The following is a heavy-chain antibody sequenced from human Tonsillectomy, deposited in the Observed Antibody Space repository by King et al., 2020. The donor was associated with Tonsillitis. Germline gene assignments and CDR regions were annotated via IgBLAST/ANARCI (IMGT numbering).Heavy chain of an antibody. Sequence: VQLQESGTGLEKPSGTLSLTCAVSGGSISSSNWRSWVRQPPRNGLKWIGEIYHKGSTNYNPSLKSRVTISVDKSKNQFSLKLSSVTAADPSVYYCASLQMGLIERRDYWGQGTLVTVAS. D-gene: IGHD2/OR15-2a*01. CDR3: ASLQMGLIERRDY. V-gene: IGHV4-4*02. CDR2: IYHKGST. J-gene: IGHJ4*02. CDR1: GGSISSSNW.